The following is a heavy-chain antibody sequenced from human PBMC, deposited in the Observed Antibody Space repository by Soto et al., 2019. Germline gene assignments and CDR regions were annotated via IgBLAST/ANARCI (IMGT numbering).Heavy chain of an antibody. Sequence: QVQLVQSGAEVKKPGSSVKVSCKASGDTFSSYAINWVRQAPGQGLEWMGGIIPMFGTANYAQKFKGRVTIPAGESTSTVYMELSSLRSEDTAVYYCARVGPAHYYDSSGYYSPLDYWGQGTLVTVPS. J-gene: IGHJ4*02. CDR2: IIPMFGTA. D-gene: IGHD3-22*01. CDR3: ARVGPAHYYDSSGYYSPLDY. CDR1: GDTFSSYA. V-gene: IGHV1-69*01.